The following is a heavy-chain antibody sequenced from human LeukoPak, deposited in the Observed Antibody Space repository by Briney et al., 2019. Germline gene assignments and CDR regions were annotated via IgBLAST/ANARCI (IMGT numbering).Heavy chain of an antibody. D-gene: IGHD3-3*01. V-gene: IGHV3-23*01. CDR2: ISGSGGST. CDR1: RFTFSKYW. Sequence: GGSLRLSCAASRFTFSKYWMSWVRQAPGKGLEWVSAISGSGGSTYYADSVKGRFTISRDNSKNTLYLQMNSLRAEDTAVYYCAKTGYYDFWSGYYLPGSYYGMDVWGQGTTVTVSS. J-gene: IGHJ6*02. CDR3: AKTGYYDFWSGYYLPGSYYGMDV.